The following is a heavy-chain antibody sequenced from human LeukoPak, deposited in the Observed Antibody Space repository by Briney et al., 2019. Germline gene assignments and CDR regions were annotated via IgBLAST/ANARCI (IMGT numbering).Heavy chain of an antibody. Sequence: GGSLRLSCVASGFTLSRNDMHWVRQAPGKGLEWVALTSYGGSNKYYADSVKGRFTISRDNSKNTLYLQMNSLRPEDTAVYYCARKKIGPDRHYFDYWGQGTLVSVSS. CDR2: TSYGGSNK. V-gene: IGHV3-30-3*01. J-gene: IGHJ4*02. CDR3: ARKKIGPDRHYFDY. CDR1: GFTLSRND.